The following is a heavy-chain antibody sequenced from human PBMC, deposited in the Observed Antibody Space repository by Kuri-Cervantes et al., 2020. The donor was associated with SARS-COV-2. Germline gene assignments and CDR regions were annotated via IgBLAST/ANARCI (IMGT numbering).Heavy chain of an antibody. V-gene: IGHV4-30-2*01. D-gene: IGHD2-2*01. CDR3: ARGMWTGYCSSTSCSDGGFHLDY. CDR2: IYHSGST. Sequence: SETLSLTCAVSGGSISSGGYSWSWIRQPPGKGLEWIGYIYHSGSTYYNQSLKSRVTISVDRSKNQFSLKLSSVTAADTAVYYCARGMWTGYCSSTSCSDGGFHLDYWGQGTLVTVSS. J-gene: IGHJ4*02. CDR1: GGSISSGGYS.